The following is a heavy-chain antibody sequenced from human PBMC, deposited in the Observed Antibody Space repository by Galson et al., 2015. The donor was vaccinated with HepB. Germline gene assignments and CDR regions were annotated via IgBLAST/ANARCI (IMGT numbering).Heavy chain of an antibody. Sequence: SLRLSCAASGFTFSSYGMHWVRQAPGKGLEWVAVIWYDGSNKYYADSVKGRFTISRDNSKNTLYLQMNSLRAEDTAVYYCARASDYYYMDVWGKGTTVTVSS. CDR3: ARASDYYYMDV. J-gene: IGHJ6*03. CDR2: IWYDGSNK. CDR1: GFTFSSYG. V-gene: IGHV3-33*01.